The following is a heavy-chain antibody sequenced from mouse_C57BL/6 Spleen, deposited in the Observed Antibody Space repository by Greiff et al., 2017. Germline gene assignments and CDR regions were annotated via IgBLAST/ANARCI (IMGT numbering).Heavy chain of an antibody. J-gene: IGHJ2*01. CDR3: ARRTGTDYFDY. Sequence: LVESGPELVKPGASVKISCKASGYAFSSSWMNWVKQRPGKGLEWIGRIYPGDGDTNYNGKFKGKATLTADKSSSTAYMQLSSLTSEDSAVYFCARRTGTDYFDYWGQGTTLTVSS. V-gene: IGHV1-82*01. CDR1: GYAFSSSW. CDR2: IYPGDGDT. D-gene: IGHD4-1*01.